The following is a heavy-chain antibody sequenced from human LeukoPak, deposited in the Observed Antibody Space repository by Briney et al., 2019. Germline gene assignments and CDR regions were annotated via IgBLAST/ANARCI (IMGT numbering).Heavy chain of an antibody. Sequence: VGSLRLSCVASLFTLSSYVMHSVRQAPGKGLEGVAFIRYDGSNKYYADSVKGRFTISRDNSKNTLYLQMNSLRAEDTAVNYCARDRTGQQLISRKEYYYMDVWGKGTGVTIFS. CDR3: ARDRTGQQLISRKEYYYMDV. J-gene: IGHJ6*03. V-gene: IGHV3-30*02. CDR1: LFTLSSYV. CDR2: IRYDGSNK. D-gene: IGHD4-11*01.